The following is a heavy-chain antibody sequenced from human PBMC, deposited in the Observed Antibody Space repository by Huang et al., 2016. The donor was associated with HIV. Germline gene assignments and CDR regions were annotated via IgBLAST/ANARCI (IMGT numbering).Heavy chain of an antibody. J-gene: IGHJ2*01. CDR2: IYCEDDK. D-gene: IGHD2-2*01. CDR1: GISLSTSGVG. CDR3: DRGYSTSWPNWYFDL. Sequence: QMTLKESGPTLVKHTQTRTLTCTFSGISLSTSGVGVGWIRQLPGKGLEWHALIYCEDDKRYSPSSEGRLTITKDTYKSQVVLTMTIMDPVDTATDYCDRGYSTSWPNWYFDLWGRGTLVTVSS. V-gene: IGHV2-5*02.